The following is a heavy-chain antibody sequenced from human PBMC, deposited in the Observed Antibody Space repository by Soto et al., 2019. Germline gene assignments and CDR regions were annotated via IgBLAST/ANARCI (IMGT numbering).Heavy chain of an antibody. V-gene: IGHV1-18*01. CDR3: ATVYHYVTPTPHDV. J-gene: IGHJ6*02. Sequence: QVQLVQSGDEVKKPGASVKVSCKASGYIFVNYGIAWVRQAPGQGLEWMGWISPYNGNTHYATKVQGRLTMTTDTSTSTAYMDLGCLTSDDTAVHFPATVYHYVTPTPHDVWGQGSTVTVSS. CDR2: ISPYNGNT. CDR1: GYIFVNYG. D-gene: IGHD3-16*01.